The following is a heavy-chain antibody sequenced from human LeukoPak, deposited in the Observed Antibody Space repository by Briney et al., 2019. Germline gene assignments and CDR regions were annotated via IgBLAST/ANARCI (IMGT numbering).Heavy chain of an antibody. V-gene: IGHV3-21*01. CDR3: ARDFRYSGSYHHWFDP. J-gene: IGHJ5*02. CDR1: GFTFSAYI. CDR2: ISSSGTYI. D-gene: IGHD1-26*01. Sequence: PGGSLRLSCAASGFTFSAYIINWVRQAPGRWLDWVSSISSSGTYIYYADSVKGRFTISRDNAKNSLSLQMNSLRAEDTAVYYCARDFRYSGSYHHWFDPWGQGTLVTVSS.